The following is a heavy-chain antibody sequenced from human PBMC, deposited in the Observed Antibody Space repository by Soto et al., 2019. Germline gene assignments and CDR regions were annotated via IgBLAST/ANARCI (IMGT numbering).Heavy chain of an antibody. V-gene: IGHV4-34*01. CDR1: GGSFSGYY. Sequence: QVQLQQWGAGLLKPSETLSLTCAVYGGSFSGYYWSWIRQPPGKGLEWIGEINHSGSTNYNPSLKSRVTISVDTSKNQFSLKLSSVTAADTAVYYCARGRGYYYGSGSYLRAHYYGMDVWGQGTTVTVSS. D-gene: IGHD3-10*01. J-gene: IGHJ6*02. CDR2: INHSGST. CDR3: ARGRGYYYGSGSYLRAHYYGMDV.